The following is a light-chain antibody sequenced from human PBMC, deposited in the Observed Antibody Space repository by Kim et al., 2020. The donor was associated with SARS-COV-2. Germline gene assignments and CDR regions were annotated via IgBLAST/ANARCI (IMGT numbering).Light chain of an antibody. J-gene: IGKJ1*01. CDR3: QQYDSWPLT. CDR2: GAS. CDR1: QSVDTN. V-gene: IGKV3-15*01. Sequence: VSPGEKAALSCRARQSVDTNLDWYQQMPGQTPRLLIYGASTRATGIPPRCSGGGSGTEFTLSISSLQSEDFAVYYCQQYDSWPLTFGQGTKVDIK.